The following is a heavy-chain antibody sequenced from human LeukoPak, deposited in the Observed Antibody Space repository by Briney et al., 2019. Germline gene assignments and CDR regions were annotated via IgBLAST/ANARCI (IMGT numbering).Heavy chain of an antibody. Sequence: SETLSLTCTVSGGSISSYYWSWIRQPAGKGLEWIGRIHTSGSTNYNPSLKSRVTISVDTSRNQFSLKLSSVTAADTAVYYCARSTLWFGELWGSSFDYWGQGTLVTVSS. CDR1: GGSISSYY. V-gene: IGHV4-4*07. CDR2: IHTSGST. CDR3: ARSTLWFGELWGSSFDY. D-gene: IGHD3-10*01. J-gene: IGHJ4*02.